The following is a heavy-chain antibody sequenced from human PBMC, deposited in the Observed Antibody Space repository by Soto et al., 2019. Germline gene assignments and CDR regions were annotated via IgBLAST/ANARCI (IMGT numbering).Heavy chain of an antibody. CDR1: GGSISSSNW. J-gene: IGHJ3*02. D-gene: IGHD6-13*01. V-gene: IGHV4-4*02. Sequence: QVQLQESGPGLVKPSGTLSLTCAVSGGSISSSNWWSWVRQPPGKGLEWIGEIYHSGSTNYNPSLKSRVTIXXDXSXIQFSLKLSSVTAADTAVYYCASRRQRAAAVYAFDIWGQGTMVTVSS. CDR3: ASRRQRAAAVYAFDI. CDR2: IYHSGST.